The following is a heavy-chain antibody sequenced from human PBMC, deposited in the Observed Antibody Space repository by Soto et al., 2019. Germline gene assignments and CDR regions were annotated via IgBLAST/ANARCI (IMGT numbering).Heavy chain of an antibody. CDR1: GFTFSSYG. Sequence: QVQLVESGGGVVQPGRSLRLSCAASGFTFSSYGMHWVRQAPGKGLEWVAVIWYDGSNKYYADSVKGRFTISRDNSKNTLYLRMNSLRAEDTAVYYCARDANELRFLEWLFSYWGQGTLVTVSS. D-gene: IGHD3-3*01. CDR2: IWYDGSNK. V-gene: IGHV3-33*01. CDR3: ARDANELRFLEWLFSY. J-gene: IGHJ4*02.